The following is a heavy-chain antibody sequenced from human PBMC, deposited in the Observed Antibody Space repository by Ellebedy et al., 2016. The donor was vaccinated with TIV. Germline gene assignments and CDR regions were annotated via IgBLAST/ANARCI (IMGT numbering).Heavy chain of an antibody. D-gene: IGHD5-12*01. CDR3: ARMYSGYVAS. J-gene: IGHJ5*01. CDR2: INQDGSQT. Sequence: PGGSLRLSCLASGFTFSGYWMIWVRQAPGKGLEWVANINQDGSQTNYVDSVKGRFTISRDNAEASLHLQMHNLRVEDTALYYCARMYSGYVASWGHGTRVTVSS. V-gene: IGHV3-7*01. CDR1: GFTFSGYW.